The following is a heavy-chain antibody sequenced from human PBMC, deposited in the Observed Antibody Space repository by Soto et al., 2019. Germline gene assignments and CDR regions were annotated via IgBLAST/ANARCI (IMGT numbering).Heavy chain of an antibody. CDR2: ISGSGGST. D-gene: IGHD5-18*01. J-gene: IGHJ4*02. Sequence: AGGSLRLSCAASGFTFSSYAMSWVRQAPGKGLEWVSAISGSGGSTYYADSVKGRFTISRDNSKNTLYLQMNSLRAEDTAVYYCAKVRDSYGQAYYFDYWGQGTLVTVSS. CDR1: GFTFSSYA. V-gene: IGHV3-23*01. CDR3: AKVRDSYGQAYYFDY.